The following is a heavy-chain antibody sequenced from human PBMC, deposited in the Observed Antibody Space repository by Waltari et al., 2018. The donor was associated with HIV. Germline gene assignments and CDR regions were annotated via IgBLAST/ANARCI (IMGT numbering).Heavy chain of an antibody. CDR1: HGSIRSYY. D-gene: IGHD6-19*01. CDR3: VRGRQYISSSYFDP. J-gene: IGHJ5*02. Sequence: QVQLQESGPGLVKPSETLSLICTVSHGSIRSYYWSWIRQPPGKGLEWIGHIYYSWSTNYTPSRKSRVTISVDTSKNQCSLRLTSVTAADTAVYYCVRGRQYISSSYFDPWGQGTLVTVSS. CDR2: IYYSWST. V-gene: IGHV4-59*01.